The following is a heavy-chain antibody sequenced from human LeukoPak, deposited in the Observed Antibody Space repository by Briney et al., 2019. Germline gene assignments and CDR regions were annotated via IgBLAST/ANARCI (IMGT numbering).Heavy chain of an antibody. CDR3: ARGYYDSSGYLRD. CDR2: IYSGGST. CDR1: GFTVTNNY. J-gene: IGHJ4*02. D-gene: IGHD3-22*01. Sequence: GGSLRLSCAASGFTVTNNYMSWVRQAPGKGLEWVSVIYSGGSTYYADSVKGRFTISRDNSKNTLYLQMNSLRAEDTAVYYCARGYYDSSGYLRDWGQGTLVTVSS. V-gene: IGHV3-53*01.